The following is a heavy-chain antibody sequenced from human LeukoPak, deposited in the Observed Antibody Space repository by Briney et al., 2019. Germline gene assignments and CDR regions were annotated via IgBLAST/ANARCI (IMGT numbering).Heavy chain of an antibody. CDR2: IYTSGST. V-gene: IGHV4-4*07. J-gene: IGHJ5*02. D-gene: IGHD6-13*01. Sequence: SETLSLTCTVSGGSISSYYWSWIRQPAGKGLEWIGRIYTSGSTNYNPSLKSRVTMSVDTSKNQFSLKPSSVTAADTAVYYCARGGGYSSSWYRDWFDPWGQGTLVTVSS. CDR3: ARGGGYSSSWYRDWFDP. CDR1: GGSISSYY.